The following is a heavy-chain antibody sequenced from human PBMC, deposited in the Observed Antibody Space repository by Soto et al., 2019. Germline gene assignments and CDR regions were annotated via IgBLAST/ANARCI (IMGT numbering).Heavy chain of an antibody. CDR3: ARTSVAGIDYFDY. CDR1: GGSISSYY. V-gene: IGHV4-59*01. D-gene: IGHD6-19*01. CDR2: IYYSGST. J-gene: IGHJ4*02. Sequence: SETLSLTCTVPGGSISSYYWSWIRQPPGKGLEWIGYIYYSGSTNYNPSLKSRVTISVDTSKNQFSLKLSSVTAADTAVYYCARTSVAGIDYFDYWGQGTLVTVSS.